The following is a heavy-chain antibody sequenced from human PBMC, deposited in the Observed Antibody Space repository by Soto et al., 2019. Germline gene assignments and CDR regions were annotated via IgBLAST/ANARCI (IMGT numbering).Heavy chain of an antibody. CDR3: ARAPDYYDSSGYYY. CDR1: GGSISSSNW. V-gene: IGHV4-4*02. CDR2: IYHSGST. J-gene: IGHJ4*02. D-gene: IGHD3-22*01. Sequence: SETLSLTCAVSGGSISSSNWWSWVRQPPGKGLEWIGEIYHSGSTNYNPSLKSRVTISVDKSKNQFSLKLSSVTAADTAVYYCARAPDYYDSSGYYYWGQGTLVTVSS.